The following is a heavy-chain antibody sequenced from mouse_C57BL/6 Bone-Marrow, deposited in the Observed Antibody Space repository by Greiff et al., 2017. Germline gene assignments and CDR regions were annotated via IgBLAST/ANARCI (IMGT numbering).Heavy chain of an antibody. D-gene: IGHD2-1*01. CDR2: FHPYNDDT. J-gene: IGHJ2*01. V-gene: IGHV1-47*01. Sequence: QVQLKASGAELVKPGASVKMSCKASGYTFTTYPIEWMKQNHGKSLEWIGNFHPYNDDTKYNEKFKGKATLPVEKSSSTVYLELSRLTSDDSAVYYCARGGNYGGYYFDYWGQGTTLTVSS. CDR1: GYTFTTYP. CDR3: ARGGNYGGYYFDY.